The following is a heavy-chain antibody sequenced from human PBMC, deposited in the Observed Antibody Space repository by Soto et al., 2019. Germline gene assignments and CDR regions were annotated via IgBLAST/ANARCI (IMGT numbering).Heavy chain of an antibody. CDR2: ISSSSSTI. V-gene: IGHV3-48*02. D-gene: IGHD3-22*01. CDR3: ARDHEGHYYDSSGYYDARPFDY. Sequence: GGSLRLCCAACGFSFRSYSMNWVRQAPGKGLEWVSYISSSSSTIYYADSVKGRFTISRDNAKNSLYLQMNSLRDEDTAVYYCARDHEGHYYDSSGYYDARPFDYWGQGTLVTVSS. J-gene: IGHJ4*02. CDR1: GFSFRSYS.